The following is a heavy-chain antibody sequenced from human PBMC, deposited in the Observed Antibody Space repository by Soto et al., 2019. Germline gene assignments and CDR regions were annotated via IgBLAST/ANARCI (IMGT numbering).Heavy chain of an antibody. CDR3: ARDQEYYDILTGYYDHNWFDP. D-gene: IGHD3-9*01. J-gene: IGHJ5*02. CDR2: IIPIFGTA. CDR1: GGTFSSYA. V-gene: IGHV1-69*13. Sequence: ASVKVSCKASGGTFSSYAISWVRQAPGQGLEWMGGIIPIFGTANYAQKFQGRVTITADESTSTAYMELSSLRFEDTAVYYCARDQEYYDILTGYYDHNWFDPWGQGTLVTVSS.